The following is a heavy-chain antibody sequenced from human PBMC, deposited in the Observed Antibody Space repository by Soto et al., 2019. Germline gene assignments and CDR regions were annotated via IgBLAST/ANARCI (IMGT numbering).Heavy chain of an antibody. CDR3: ARGRYCLTGRCFPNWFDS. J-gene: IGHJ5*01. V-gene: IGHV4-30-4*01. D-gene: IGHD7-27*01. Sequence: SETMSHPSAVSGHSISNRDYSWASLHPPPAQALEYIGYIYKSATTYYNPSFESRVAISVDTSKSQFSLNVTSVTAADTAVYFCARGRYCLTGRCFPNWFDSWRQGDLVTASS. CDR2: IYKSATT. CDR1: GHSISNRDYS.